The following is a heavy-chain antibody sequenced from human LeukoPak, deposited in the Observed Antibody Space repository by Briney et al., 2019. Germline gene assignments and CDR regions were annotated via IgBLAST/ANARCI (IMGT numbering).Heavy chain of an antibody. D-gene: IGHD3-3*01. Sequence: GGSLRLSCAVSGFTFSSYSMTWVRQAPGKGLEWVSGISWNSGSIGYADSVKGRFTISRDNAKNSLYLQMNSLRAEDTALYYCAKGLRGGYDFWSGYLHYYYGMDVWGKGPRSPSPQ. CDR3: AKGLRGGYDFWSGYLHYYYGMDV. J-gene: IGHJ6*01. CDR1: GFTFSSYS. CDR2: ISWNSGSI. V-gene: IGHV3-9*01.